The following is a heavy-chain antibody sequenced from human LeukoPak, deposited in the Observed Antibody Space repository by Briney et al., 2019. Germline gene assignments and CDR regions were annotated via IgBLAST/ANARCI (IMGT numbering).Heavy chain of an antibody. Sequence: GSLRLSCAASGFTFSSYSMNWVRQAPGKGLEWVSVIYSGDTTYYADSVKGRFTISRDNSKNTLYLQMNSLRAEDTAVYYCVRGRLTISRFDPWGQGTLVTVSS. CDR2: IYSGDTT. CDR1: GFTFSSYS. D-gene: IGHD3-3*01. V-gene: IGHV3-53*01. CDR3: VRGRLTISRFDP. J-gene: IGHJ5*02.